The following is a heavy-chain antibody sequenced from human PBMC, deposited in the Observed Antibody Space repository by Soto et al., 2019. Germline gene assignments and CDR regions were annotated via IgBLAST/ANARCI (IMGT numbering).Heavy chain of an antibody. J-gene: IGHJ5*02. D-gene: IGHD1-7*01. CDR3: PRGTENSSYWYGP. V-gene: IGHV4-31*03. CDR1: GGSISRGGFY. CDR2: ISDSGST. Sequence: SETLSLTCTVSGGSISRGGFYWNWLRRQPGKGLEWIGYISDSGSTYYNLSLRSRLTLLVDTSRNQFSLRLNSVTAADTALYYFPRGTENSSYWYGPW.